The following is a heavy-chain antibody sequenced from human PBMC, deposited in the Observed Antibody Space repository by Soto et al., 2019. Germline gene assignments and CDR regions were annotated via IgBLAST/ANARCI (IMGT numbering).Heavy chain of an antibody. CDR1: GGTFSSYA. Sequence: SVKVSCKASGGTFSSYAISWVRQAPGQGLEWMGGIIPIFGTANYAQKFQGRVTITADESTSTAYMELSSLRSEDTAVYYCARDASGSYPPGENWFDPWGQGTLLTVSS. D-gene: IGHD1-26*01. CDR3: ARDASGSYPPGENWFDP. V-gene: IGHV1-69*13. CDR2: IIPIFGTA. J-gene: IGHJ5*02.